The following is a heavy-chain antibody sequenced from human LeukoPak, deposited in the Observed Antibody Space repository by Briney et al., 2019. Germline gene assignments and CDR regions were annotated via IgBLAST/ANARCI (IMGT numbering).Heavy chain of an antibody. CDR1: GFTFSSYA. V-gene: IGHV3-23*01. J-gene: IGHJ3*02. D-gene: IGHD6-25*01. CDR2: ISGSGGGT. CDR3: ATYIIGGLDAFDI. Sequence: GGSLRLSCAASGFTFSSYAMSWVRQAPGKGLEWVSGISGSGGGTYNADSVKGRFTISRDNSKNTLYLQMNSLRAEDTAVYYGATYIIGGLDAFDIWGQGTMVTVSS.